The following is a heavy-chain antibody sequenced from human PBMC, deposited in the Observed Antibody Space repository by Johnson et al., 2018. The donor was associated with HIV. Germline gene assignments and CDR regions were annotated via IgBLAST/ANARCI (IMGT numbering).Heavy chain of an antibody. Sequence: VQLVESGGGFVQPGGSLTLSCVASGFTISGNYMSWVRQAPGKGLAWVSIIYSGGTTHYADSVKGRFTISRDNAKNSLYLQMNSLRAEDTALYYCARGWVGATLMAFDIWGQGTMVTVSS. V-gene: IGHV3-66*01. D-gene: IGHD1-26*01. CDR3: ARGWVGATLMAFDI. CDR1: GFTISGNY. CDR2: IYSGGTT. J-gene: IGHJ3*02.